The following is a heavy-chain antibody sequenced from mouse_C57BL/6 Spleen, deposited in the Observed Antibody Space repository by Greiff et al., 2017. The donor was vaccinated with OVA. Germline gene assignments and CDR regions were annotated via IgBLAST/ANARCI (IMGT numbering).Heavy chain of an antibody. Sequence: QVHVKQSGPGLVQPSQSLSITCTVSGFSLTSYGVHWVRQSPGKGLEWLGVIWSGGSTDYNAAFISRLCISKDDSKSQVFFKMNSLHADDTAIYYCARGEGFAYWGQGTLVTVSA. CDR2: IWSGGST. J-gene: IGHJ3*01. CDR1: GFSLTSYG. CDR3: ARGEGFAY. V-gene: IGHV2-2*01.